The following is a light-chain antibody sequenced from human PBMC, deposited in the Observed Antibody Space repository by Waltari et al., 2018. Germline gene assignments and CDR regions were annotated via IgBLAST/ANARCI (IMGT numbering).Light chain of an antibody. J-gene: IGLJ1*01. CDR3: AAWDDSLSGYV. Sequence: QSVLTQPPSASGTPGQRVTISSSGSSANIGSNPVNWYQQLPGTAPKLLINNNSQRPSGVPDRFSGSKSGTSASLAISGLLSDDEAEYYCAAWDDSLSGYVFGTGTNVSVL. V-gene: IGLV1-44*01. CDR2: NNS. CDR1: SANIGSNP.